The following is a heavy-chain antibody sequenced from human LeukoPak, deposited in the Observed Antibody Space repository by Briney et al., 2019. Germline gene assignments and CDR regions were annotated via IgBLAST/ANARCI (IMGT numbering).Heavy chain of an antibody. CDR2: IYYSGST. CDR1: GGSISSYY. D-gene: IGHD2-15*01. CDR3: ARDLLLTGFDP. V-gene: IGHV4-59*01. Sequence: SETLSLTCTVSGGSISSYYWSWIRQPPGKGLEWIGYIYYSGSTNYNPSLKSRVTISVDTSKNQFSLKLSSVTAADTAVYYCARDLLLTGFDPWGQGTLVTVSS. J-gene: IGHJ5*02.